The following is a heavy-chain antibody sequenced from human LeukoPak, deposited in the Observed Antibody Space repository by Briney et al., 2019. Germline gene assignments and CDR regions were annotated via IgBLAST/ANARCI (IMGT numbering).Heavy chain of an antibody. D-gene: IGHD6-13*01. CDR1: GYTFTGYY. Sequence: AAVKVSCKASGYTFTGYYMHWVRQAPGQGLDWMGWINPNSGGTNYAQKFQGRVTMTRDTSISKADMELSRLTSDDTAVYYCARGVAEAVNWFDPWGQGTLVTVSS. V-gene: IGHV1-2*02. CDR3: ARGVAEAVNWFDP. CDR2: INPNSGGT. J-gene: IGHJ5*02.